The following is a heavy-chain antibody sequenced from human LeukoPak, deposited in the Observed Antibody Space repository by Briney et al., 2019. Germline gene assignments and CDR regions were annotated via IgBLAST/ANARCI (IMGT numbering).Heavy chain of an antibody. D-gene: IGHD1-26*01. V-gene: IGHV1-46*04. Sequence: ASVKVSCKASGYRFSSSYMHWVRQAPGQGLEWMGIINPRGGTTTYAQKLQGRVTMTWDMSTATAYMDLSSLTSEDTAIYYCAREEGLSGTYYDAFDIWGQGTMVTVSS. CDR1: GYRFSSSY. CDR3: AREEGLSGTYYDAFDI. CDR2: INPRGGTT. J-gene: IGHJ3*02.